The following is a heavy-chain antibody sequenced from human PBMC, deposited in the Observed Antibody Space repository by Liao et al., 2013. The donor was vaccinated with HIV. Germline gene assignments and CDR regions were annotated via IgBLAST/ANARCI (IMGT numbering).Heavy chain of an antibody. J-gene: IGHJ4*02. D-gene: IGHD3-3*01. Sequence: QVQLQESGPGLVKPSQTLSLTCTVSGASISSGSYYWSWIRQPAGKGLEWIGRIYTSGSTNYNPSLKSRVTISVDTSKNQFSLKLSSVTAADTAVYYCARGFLEWLPYGNFDYWGQGTLVTVSS. CDR1: GASISSGSYY. CDR3: ARGFLEWLPYGNFDY. CDR2: IYTSGST. V-gene: IGHV4-61*02.